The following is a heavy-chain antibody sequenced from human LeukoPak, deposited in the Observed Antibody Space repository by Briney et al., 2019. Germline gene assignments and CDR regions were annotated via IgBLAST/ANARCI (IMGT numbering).Heavy chain of an antibody. CDR2: IYYSGST. CDR3: ARLDDSSGYFH. CDR1: GGSISSSSSY. J-gene: IGHJ4*02. V-gene: IGHV4-39*01. Sequence: SEALSLTCTVSGGSISSSSSYWGWIRQPPGKGLEWIGSIYYSGSTYYNPSLKSRITISVDTSKNQFSLKLSSVTAADTAVYYCARLDDSSGYFHWGQGTLVTVSS. D-gene: IGHD3-22*01.